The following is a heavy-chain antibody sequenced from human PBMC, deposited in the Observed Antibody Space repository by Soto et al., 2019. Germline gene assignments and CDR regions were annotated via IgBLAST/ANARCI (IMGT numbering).Heavy chain of an antibody. Sequence: GGSLRLSCAASGFTFSSYSMNWVRQAPGKGLEWVSYISSSSSTIYYADSVKGRFTISRDNAKNSMYLQMNSLRDEDTAVYYCAANGYSSSWYSYNWFDPWGQGTLVTVSA. CDR1: GFTFSSYS. D-gene: IGHD6-13*01. CDR2: ISSSSSTI. CDR3: AANGYSSSWYSYNWFDP. J-gene: IGHJ5*02. V-gene: IGHV3-48*02.